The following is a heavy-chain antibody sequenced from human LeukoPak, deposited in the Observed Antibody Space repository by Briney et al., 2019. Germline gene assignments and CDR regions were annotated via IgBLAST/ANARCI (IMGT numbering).Heavy chain of an antibody. Sequence: GGSLRLSCAASGFTFSNYAMSWVRQAPGKGLEWVSAINSSGGSTYYADSVQGRFTISRDNAKNSLYLQMTSLRAEDTAVYYCARDKRAAETPYNWFDPWGQGTLVTVSS. CDR2: INSSGGST. CDR3: ARDKRAAETPYNWFDP. D-gene: IGHD2-15*01. CDR1: GFTFSNYA. J-gene: IGHJ5*02. V-gene: IGHV3-23*01.